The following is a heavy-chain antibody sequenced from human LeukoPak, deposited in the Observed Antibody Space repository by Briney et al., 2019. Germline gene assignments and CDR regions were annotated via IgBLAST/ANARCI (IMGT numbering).Heavy chain of an antibody. CDR2: ISSSSSYI. Sequence: GGFLRLYCAASGFTFSSYSMDWVRQAPGKGLEWVSSISSSSSYIYYADSVKGRFTISRDNAKNSLYLQMNSLRAEDTAVYYCARYSSGWPGYFDYWGQGTLVTVSS. CDR1: GFTFSSYS. V-gene: IGHV3-21*01. J-gene: IGHJ4*02. D-gene: IGHD6-25*01. CDR3: ARYSSGWPGYFDY.